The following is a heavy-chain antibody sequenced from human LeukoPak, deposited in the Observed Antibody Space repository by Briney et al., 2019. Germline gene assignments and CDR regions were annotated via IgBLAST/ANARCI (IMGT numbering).Heavy chain of an antibody. CDR1: GFTFSSYW. CDR3: ARVGGYCSSTSCYRYFDY. D-gene: IGHD2-2*02. J-gene: IGHJ4*02. CDR2: INSDGSST. V-gene: IGHV3-74*01. Sequence: PGGSLRLSCAASGFTFSSYWMHWVRQAPGKGLVWVSRINSDGSSTSYADSVKGRFTTSRDNAKNTLYLQMNSLRAEDTAVYYCARVGGYCSSTSCYRYFDYWGQGTLVTVSS.